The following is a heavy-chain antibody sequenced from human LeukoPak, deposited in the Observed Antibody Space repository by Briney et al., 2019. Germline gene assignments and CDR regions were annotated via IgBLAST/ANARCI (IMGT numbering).Heavy chain of an antibody. CDR1: GFTFDDYA. D-gene: IGHD4-17*01. J-gene: IGHJ3*02. V-gene: IGHV3-9*03. Sequence: GGSLRLSCAASGFTFDDYAMHWVRQAPGKGLEWVSGISRNSGSIGYADSVKGRFTISRDNAKNSLYLQMNSLRAEDMTLYYCAKDSRDHGDFPLDAFDTWGQGTMVTVSS. CDR2: ISRNSGSI. CDR3: AKDSRDHGDFPLDAFDT.